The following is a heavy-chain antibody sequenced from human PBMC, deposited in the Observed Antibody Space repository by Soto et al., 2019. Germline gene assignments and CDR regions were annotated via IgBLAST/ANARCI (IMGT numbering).Heavy chain of an antibody. Sequence: EVQLLESGGGLVQPGGSLRLSCAASGFSFSDYSMTWVRQAPGRRLEWVSTLTSRGTTFYADSVKGRFTISRDNSKNTLSLQMHSLRTEDTALYYCAKDVVAAAGYYFDYWGQGTLVTVSS. CDR3: AKDVVAAAGYYFDY. V-gene: IGHV3-23*01. J-gene: IGHJ4*02. CDR2: LTSRGTT. D-gene: IGHD6-13*01. CDR1: GFSFSDYS.